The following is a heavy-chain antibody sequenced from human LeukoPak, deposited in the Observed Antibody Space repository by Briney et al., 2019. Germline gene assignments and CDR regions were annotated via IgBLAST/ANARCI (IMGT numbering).Heavy chain of an antibody. CDR3: ARMANDGSYIGRGRGYDY. CDR2: IYYSGST. D-gene: IGHD1-26*01. CDR1: GYSISSSNW. Sequence: SDTLSLTCAVSGYSISSSNWWAWIRQPPGKGLEWIGYIYYSGSTYYNPSLKSRVTMSVDTSKNQFSLKLSSVTAVDTAVYYCARMANDGSYIGRGRGYDYWGQGTLVTVSS. J-gene: IGHJ4*02. V-gene: IGHV4-28*01.